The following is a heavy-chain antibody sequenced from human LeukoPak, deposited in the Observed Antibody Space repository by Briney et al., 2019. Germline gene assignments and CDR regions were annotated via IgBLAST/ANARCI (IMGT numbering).Heavy chain of an antibody. Sequence: EASVKVSCKASGGTFSSYAISWVRQAPGQGLEWMGGIIPIFGTANYAQKFQGRVTITTDESTSTAYMELSSLRSEDTAVYYCARLPVRGATKPFDYWGQGTLVTVSS. V-gene: IGHV1-69*05. CDR1: GGTFSSYA. D-gene: IGHD1-26*01. CDR2: IIPIFGTA. J-gene: IGHJ4*02. CDR3: ARLPVRGATKPFDY.